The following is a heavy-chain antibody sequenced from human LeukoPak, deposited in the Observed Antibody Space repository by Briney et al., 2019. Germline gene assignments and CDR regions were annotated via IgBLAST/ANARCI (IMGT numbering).Heavy chain of an antibody. CDR3: ARSEGGRNSYWYFDL. CDR1: GRSINSYY. J-gene: IGHJ2*01. Sequence: SETLSLTCTVSGRSINSYYWSWIRQPPGKGLEWIGIIDHSGSTDFNPSLKSRVTISLDASKNQFSLDLNSVTAADTAVYYCARSEGGRNSYWYFDLWGRGTLVTVSS. D-gene: IGHD2-15*01. V-gene: IGHV4-59*01. CDR2: IDHSGST.